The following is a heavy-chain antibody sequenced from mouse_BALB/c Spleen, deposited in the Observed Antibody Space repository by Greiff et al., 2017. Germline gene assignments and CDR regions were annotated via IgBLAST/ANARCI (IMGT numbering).Heavy chain of an antibody. J-gene: IGHJ2*01. D-gene: IGHD2-10*02. Sequence: VQLQQSGTVLARPGASVKMSCKASGYSFTSYWMHWVQQRPGQGLEWIGAIYPGNSDTRYNQKFKGKAKLTAVTSASTAYMELSSLTNEDSAVYYCTRQYGNCGYFDYWGQGTTLTVSS. V-gene: IGHV1-5*01. CDR2: IYPGNSDT. CDR1: GYSFTSYW. CDR3: TRQYGNCGYFDY.